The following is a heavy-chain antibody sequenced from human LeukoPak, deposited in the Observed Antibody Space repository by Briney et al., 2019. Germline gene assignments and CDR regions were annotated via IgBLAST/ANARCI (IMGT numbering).Heavy chain of an antibody. D-gene: IGHD6-6*01. CDR2: IKQDGSEK. J-gene: IGHJ4*02. V-gene: IGHV3-7*01. Sequence: PGGSLRLSCAASGFTFSSYWMSWVRQAPGKGLGWGANIKQDGSEKYYVDSVKGRFTISRDNAKNSLYLQMNSLRAEDTAVYYCARDPWSIAARPEIDYWGQGTLVTVSS. CDR3: ARDPWSIAARPEIDY. CDR1: GFTFSSYW.